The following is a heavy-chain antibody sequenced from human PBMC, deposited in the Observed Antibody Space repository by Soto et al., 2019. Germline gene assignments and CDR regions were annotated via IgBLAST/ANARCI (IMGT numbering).Heavy chain of an antibody. CDR1: GGTFSSYA. CDR3: GIVDAAWYFDL. CDR2: IIPIFGTA. V-gene: IGHV1-69*06. J-gene: IGHJ2*01. D-gene: IGHD2-2*03. Sequence: QVQLVQSGAEVKKPGSSVTVSCQASGGTFSSYAISWVRQAPGQGLEWMGGIIPIFGTANYAQKFQGRVTITADKSTSTAYMELSSLRSEDTDVYYCGIVDAAWYFDLWGRGTLVTVSS.